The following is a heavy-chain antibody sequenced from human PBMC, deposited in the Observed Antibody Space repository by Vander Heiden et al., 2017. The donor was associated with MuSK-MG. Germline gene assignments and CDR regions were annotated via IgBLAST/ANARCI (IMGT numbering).Heavy chain of an antibody. V-gene: IGHV3-23*01. CDR3: AKGYRDSTVTTCDY. J-gene: IGHJ4*02. D-gene: IGHD4-17*01. CDR2: ISGGAGSR. Sequence: EVQLLESGGGLVQPGGSLRLSCAASGFTFSTYAMSWVRQAPGKGLEWVSVISGGAGSRYYADSVKGRFTISRDNSKNTLYLQMNSLRAEDTAVYYGAKGYRDSTVTTCDYWGQGTLVTVSS. CDR1: GFTFSTYA.